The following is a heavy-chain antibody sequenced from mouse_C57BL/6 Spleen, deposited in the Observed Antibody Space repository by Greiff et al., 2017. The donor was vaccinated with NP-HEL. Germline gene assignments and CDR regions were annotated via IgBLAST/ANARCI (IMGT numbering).Heavy chain of an antibody. CDR2: IYPGDGDT. J-gene: IGHJ2*01. Sequence: QVQLKESGPELVKPGASVKISCKASGYTFSSSWMNWVKQRPGKGLEWIGRIYPGDGDTNYNGKFKGKATLTADKSSSTAYMQLSSLTSEDSAVYVCARGRDYLDDWGQGTTLTVSS. D-gene: IGHD2-4*01. CDR1: GYTFSSSW. CDR3: ARGRDYLDD. V-gene: IGHV1-82*01.